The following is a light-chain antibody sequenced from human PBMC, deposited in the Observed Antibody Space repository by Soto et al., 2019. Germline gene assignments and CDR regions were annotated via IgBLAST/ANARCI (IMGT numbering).Light chain of an antibody. Sequence: EIVLTQSPATLSLSPGERATLSCRASQSVGRDYLAWYQQKPGQAPRLLIYGASSRATGIPDRFSGSGSGTDFTLTINSLEPEDFAVYYCQQRDNWPWTFGQGTKVDIK. CDR3: QQRDNWPWT. J-gene: IGKJ1*01. CDR1: QSVGRDY. V-gene: IGKV3D-20*02. CDR2: GAS.